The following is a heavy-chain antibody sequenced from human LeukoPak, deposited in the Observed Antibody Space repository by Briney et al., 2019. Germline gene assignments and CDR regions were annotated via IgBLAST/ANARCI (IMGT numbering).Heavy chain of an antibody. CDR2: IIPIFGTA. CDR3: AREGSGSYIRYHYYFDY. J-gene: IGHJ4*02. CDR1: GGTFSSHA. D-gene: IGHD3-10*01. V-gene: IGHV1-69*13. Sequence: ASVKVSCKASGGTFSSHAISWVRQAPGQGLEWMGGIIPIFGTANYAQKFEGRVTITADESTSTAYMELSSLSAEDTAVYYCAREGSGSYIRYHYYFDYWGQGTLVTVSS.